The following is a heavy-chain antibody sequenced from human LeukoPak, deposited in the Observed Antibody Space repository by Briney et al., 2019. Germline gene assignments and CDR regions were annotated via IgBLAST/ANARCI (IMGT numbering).Heavy chain of an antibody. J-gene: IGHJ4*02. CDR1: GFTVSSNY. V-gene: IGHV3-53*01. D-gene: IGHD4-17*01. CDR2: IYSGGST. CDR3: AKDLYGDYDFDC. Sequence: PGGSLRLSCAASGFTVSSNYMSWVRQAPGKGLEWVSVIYSGGSTYYAGSVKGRFTISRDNSKNTLYLQLNSLRAEDTAVYYCAKDLYGDYDFDCWGQGTLVTVSS.